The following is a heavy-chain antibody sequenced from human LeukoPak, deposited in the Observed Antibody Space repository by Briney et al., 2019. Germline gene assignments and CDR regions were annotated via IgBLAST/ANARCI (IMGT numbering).Heavy chain of an antibody. CDR1: GYTFTSYG. Sequence: GASVKVSCKASGYTFTSYGISWVRQAPGQGLEWMGWISAYNGNTNYAQKLQGRVTMTTDTSTSTAYMELRSLRSDDTAVYYCARLRREEDGDYYFDYWGQGTLVTVSS. D-gene: IGHD4-17*01. CDR2: ISAYNGNT. V-gene: IGHV1-18*01. J-gene: IGHJ4*02. CDR3: ARLRREEDGDYYFDY.